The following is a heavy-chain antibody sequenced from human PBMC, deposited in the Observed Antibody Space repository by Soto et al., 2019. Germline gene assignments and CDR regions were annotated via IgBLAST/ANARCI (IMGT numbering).Heavy chain of an antibody. CDR1: GFTFSSYV. CDR2: ISYDGSNK. CDR3: AKDSGADY. J-gene: IGHJ4*02. D-gene: IGHD7-27*01. Sequence: QVQLVESGGGVVQPGRSLRLSCAASGFTFSSYVMHWVRQAPGKGLEWVAVISYDGSNKYYADSVKGRFTISRDNSKNTLYLQMNSLRAEDTAVYYCAKDSGADYWGQGTLVTVSS. V-gene: IGHV3-30*18.